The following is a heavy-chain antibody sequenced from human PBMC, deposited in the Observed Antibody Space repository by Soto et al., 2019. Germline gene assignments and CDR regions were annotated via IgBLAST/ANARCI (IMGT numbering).Heavy chain of an antibody. CDR2: INHSGST. J-gene: IGHJ5*02. CDR1: GGSFSGYY. Sequence: PSETLSLTCAVYGGSFSGYYWSWIRQPPGKGLEWIGEINHSGSTNYNPSLKSRVTISVDTSKNQFSLKLSSVTAADTAVYYCARGTLAYCGGDCPRALDPWGQGTLVTVSS. D-gene: IGHD2-21*02. V-gene: IGHV4-34*01. CDR3: ARGTLAYCGGDCPRALDP.